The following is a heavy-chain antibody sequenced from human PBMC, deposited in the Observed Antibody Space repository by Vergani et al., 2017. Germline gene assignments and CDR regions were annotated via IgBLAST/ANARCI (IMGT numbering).Heavy chain of an antibody. J-gene: IGHJ6*03. CDR2: ISSSGSTK. CDR3: ARGYRSSWPYYYYMDV. D-gene: IGHD6-13*01. V-gene: IGHV3-48*04. Sequence: VQLVESGGGVVQPGTSLRLSCEASGFKFSQFGMHWVRQGPGKGLEWVSYISSSGSTKYYADPVKGRFTMSRDNTKKSLYLQMNSLRAEDTAVYYCARGYRSSWPYYYYMDVWGKGTTVTVSS. CDR1: GFKFSQFG.